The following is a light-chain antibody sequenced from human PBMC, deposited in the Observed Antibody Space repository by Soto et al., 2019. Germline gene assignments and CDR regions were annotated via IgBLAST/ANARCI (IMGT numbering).Light chain of an antibody. CDR3: QQYYDWPPEVT. Sequence: EIVMTQSPATLSVSPGERVTLSCRASQSVFSSLAWYQQKPGQAPRLLIYGAATRATGIPARFSGSGSGTEFTLTISSLQSEDFAVYYCQQYYDWPPEVTFGPGTKVDIK. V-gene: IGKV3-15*01. J-gene: IGKJ3*01. CDR2: GAA. CDR1: QSVFSS.